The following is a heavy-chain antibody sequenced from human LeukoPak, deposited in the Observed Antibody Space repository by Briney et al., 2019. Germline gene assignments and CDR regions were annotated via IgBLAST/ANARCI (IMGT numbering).Heavy chain of an antibody. V-gene: IGHV1-2*02. D-gene: IGHD3-10*01. CDR3: ARNLWFGESSDAFDM. CDR1: GYTFTGYF. Sequence: ASVKVSCKASGYTFTGYFIHWVRQAPGQGLEWMGWINPKSGGTNYAQKFQGRVTMTRDTSISTAYMDMSSLRSDDTAVYYCARNLWFGESSDAFDMWGQGTMVTVSS. CDR2: INPKSGGT. J-gene: IGHJ3*02.